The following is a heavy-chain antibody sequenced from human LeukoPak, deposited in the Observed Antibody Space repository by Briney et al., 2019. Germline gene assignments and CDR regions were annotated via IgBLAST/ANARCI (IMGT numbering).Heavy chain of an antibody. Sequence: GGSLRLSCAASGFTSSSYEMNWVRQAPGKGLEWVSYISSSGSTIYYADSVKGRFTISRDNAKNSLYLQMNSLRAEDTAVYYCVREYYDSSGYYCFDYWGQGTLVTVSS. J-gene: IGHJ4*02. CDR1: GFTSSSYE. V-gene: IGHV3-48*03. CDR3: VREYYDSSGYYCFDY. CDR2: ISSSGSTI. D-gene: IGHD3-22*01.